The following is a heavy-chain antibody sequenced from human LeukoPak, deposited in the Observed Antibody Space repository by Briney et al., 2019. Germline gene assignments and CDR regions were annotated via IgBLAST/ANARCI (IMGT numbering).Heavy chain of an antibody. Sequence: ASVKVSCKASGYTFTSYGISWVRQAPGQGLEWMGWISAYNGNTNYAQKLQGRVTMATDTSTSTAYMELRSLRSDDTAVYYCARDEMEQWLVLVDYWGQGTLVTVSS. D-gene: IGHD6-19*01. CDR2: ISAYNGNT. V-gene: IGHV1-18*04. CDR1: GYTFTSYG. CDR3: ARDEMEQWLVLVDY. J-gene: IGHJ4*02.